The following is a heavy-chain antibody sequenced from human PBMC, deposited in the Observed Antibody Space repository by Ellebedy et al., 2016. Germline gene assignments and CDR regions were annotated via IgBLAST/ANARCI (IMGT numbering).Heavy chain of an antibody. D-gene: IGHD1-14*01. CDR3: ARNLRRWD. Sequence: SETLSLXCTVSGGSILSGSYYWSWIRQPAGKALEWIGRVYITGSTIYNPSLNNRVTISINTSKNEFYLNLTSVTASDTATYYCARNLRRWDWGRGTPVTVSS. V-gene: IGHV4-61*02. CDR1: GGSILSGSYY. CDR2: VYITGST. J-gene: IGHJ4*02.